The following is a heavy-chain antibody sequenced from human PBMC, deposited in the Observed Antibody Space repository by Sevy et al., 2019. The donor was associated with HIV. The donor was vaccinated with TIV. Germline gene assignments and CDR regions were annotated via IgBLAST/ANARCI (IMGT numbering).Heavy chain of an antibody. CDR2: IYYSGNT. Sequence: SQTLSLTCTVSGGFISSYYWNWIRQPPGKGLEWIGYIYYSGNTNYNPSLKSRVTISLDMSKNQFAMKLSSVTAADTAVYYCATGVAAADNWFDPWGQGTLVTVSS. J-gene: IGHJ5*02. V-gene: IGHV4-59*01. CDR1: GGFISSYY. D-gene: IGHD6-13*01. CDR3: ATGVAAADNWFDP.